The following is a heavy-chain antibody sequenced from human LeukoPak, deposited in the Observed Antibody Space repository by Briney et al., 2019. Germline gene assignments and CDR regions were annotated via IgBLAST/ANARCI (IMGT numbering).Heavy chain of an antibody. CDR2: IYYSGST. CDR3: ARTPRSYYYDSSGYYDY. Sequence: SETLSLTCTVSGGSVSSYYWSWIRQPPGKGLEWIGYIYYSGSTNYNPSLKSRVTISVDTSKNQFSLKLSSVTAADTAVYYCARTPRSYYYDSSGYYDYWGQGTLVTVSS. CDR1: GGSVSSYY. V-gene: IGHV4-59*08. J-gene: IGHJ4*02. D-gene: IGHD3-22*01.